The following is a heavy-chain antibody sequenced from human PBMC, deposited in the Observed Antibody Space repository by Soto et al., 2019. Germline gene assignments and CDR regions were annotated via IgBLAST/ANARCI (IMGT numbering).Heavy chain of an antibody. CDR2: FDPEDGET. CDR3: ATHSADVFAFDI. V-gene: IGHV1-24*01. Sequence: GASVKVSCKVSGYTLTELSMHWVRQAPGKGLEWMGGFDPEDGETIYAQKFQGRVTMTEDTSTDTAYMELSSLRSEDTAVYYCATHSADVFAFDIWGQGTMVTVSS. D-gene: IGHD3-16*01. CDR1: GYTLTELS. J-gene: IGHJ3*02.